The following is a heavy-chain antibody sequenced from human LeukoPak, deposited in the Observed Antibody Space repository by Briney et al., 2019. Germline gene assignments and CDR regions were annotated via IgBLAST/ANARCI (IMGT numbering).Heavy chain of an antibody. J-gene: IGHJ4*02. Sequence: SETLSLTCTVSGGSISSSNYYWGWIRQPPGKGLEWIGSIYYSGSTYYNPSLKSRVTISVDTSKNQFSLKLSSVTAADTAVYYCARVGSSSWELFDYWGQGTLVTVSS. V-gene: IGHV4-39*07. CDR1: GGSISSSNYY. CDR2: IYYSGST. D-gene: IGHD6-13*01. CDR3: ARVGSSSWELFDY.